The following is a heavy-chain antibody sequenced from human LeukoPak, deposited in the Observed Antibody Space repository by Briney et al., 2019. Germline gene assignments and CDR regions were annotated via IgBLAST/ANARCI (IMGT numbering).Heavy chain of an antibody. D-gene: IGHD3-10*02. Sequence: SETLSLTCAVSGGSISSGGYYGSWIRQPPGKGLKWIGYIYHSGSTYYNPSLKSRVTISVDRSKNQFSLKLSSVTAADTAVYYCARVDGYVADYWGQGTLVTVSS. CDR3: ARVDGYVADY. CDR1: GGSISSGGYY. V-gene: IGHV4-30-2*01. J-gene: IGHJ4*02. CDR2: IYHSGST.